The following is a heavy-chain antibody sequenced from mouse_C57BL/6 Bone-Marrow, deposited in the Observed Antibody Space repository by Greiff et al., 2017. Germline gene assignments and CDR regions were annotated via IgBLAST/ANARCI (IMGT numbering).Heavy chain of an antibody. CDR3: LRAWFAY. Sequence: EVKLMESGPVLVKPGASVKMSCKASGYTFTDYYMNWVKQSHGKSLEWIGVINPYNGGTSYNQKFKGKATLTVDKSSSTAYMELNSLTSEDSAVYYCLRAWFAYWGQGTLVTVSA. CDR2: INPYNGGT. CDR1: GYTFTDYY. J-gene: IGHJ3*01. V-gene: IGHV1-19*01. D-gene: IGHD1-1*01.